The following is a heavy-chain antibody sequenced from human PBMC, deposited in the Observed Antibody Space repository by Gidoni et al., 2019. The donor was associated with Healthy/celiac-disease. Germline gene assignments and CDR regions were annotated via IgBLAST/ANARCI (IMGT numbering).Heavy chain of an antibody. V-gene: IGHV3-7*03. Sequence: EVQLVESGGGLVQPGGSLRLSCAASGFTFSSYWMGWVRQAPGKGLEWVANIKQDGSEKYYVDSVKGRFTISRDNAKNSLYLQMNSLRAEDTAVYYCARLLVPRWMVRGDAFDIWGQGTMVTVSS. CDR2: IKQDGSEK. CDR3: ARLLVPRWMVRGDAFDI. D-gene: IGHD3-10*01. CDR1: GFTFSSYW. J-gene: IGHJ3*02.